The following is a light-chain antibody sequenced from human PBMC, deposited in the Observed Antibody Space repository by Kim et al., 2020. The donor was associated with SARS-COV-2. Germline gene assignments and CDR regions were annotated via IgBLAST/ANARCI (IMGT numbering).Light chain of an antibody. CDR3: QQTDSFPWT. V-gene: IGKV1-12*01. CDR2: EAS. CDR1: QGISDW. J-gene: IGKJ1*01. Sequence: ASIGDRVTITCRASQGISDWLAWYQQKPGKAPKLLIYEASSLQSGVPSRFSGGGSGTDFTLTISSLQPEDFATYYCQQTDSFPWTFGQGTKVEIK.